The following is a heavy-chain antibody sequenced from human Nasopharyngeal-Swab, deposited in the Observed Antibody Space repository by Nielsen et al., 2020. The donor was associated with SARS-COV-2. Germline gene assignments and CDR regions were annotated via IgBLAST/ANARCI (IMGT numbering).Heavy chain of an antibody. CDR3: ARTIGASRGYSYGSYYYMDV. J-gene: IGHJ6*03. V-gene: IGHV4-59*01. D-gene: IGHD5-18*01. CDR2: IYYSGST. CDR1: GGSISSYY. Sequence: SETLSLTCTVSGGSISSYYWSWIRQPPGKGLEWIGYIYYSGSTNYNPSLKSRVTISVDTSKNQFSLKLSSVTAADTAVYYCARTIGASRGYSYGSYYYMDVWGKGTTVTSP.